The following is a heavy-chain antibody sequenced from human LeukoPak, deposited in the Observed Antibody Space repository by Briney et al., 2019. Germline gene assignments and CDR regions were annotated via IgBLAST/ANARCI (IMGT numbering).Heavy chain of an antibody. J-gene: IGHJ4*02. V-gene: IGHV3-23*01. Sequence: GGSLRLSCAASGFTFSSYAMSWVRQAPGEGLEWVSAISGSGGSTYYADSVKGRFTISRDNSKNTLYLQMNSLRAEDTAVYYCAKDTIRWGGKMDYWGQGTLVTVSS. D-gene: IGHD4-23*01. CDR2: ISGSGGST. CDR3: AKDTIRWGGKMDY. CDR1: GFTFSSYA.